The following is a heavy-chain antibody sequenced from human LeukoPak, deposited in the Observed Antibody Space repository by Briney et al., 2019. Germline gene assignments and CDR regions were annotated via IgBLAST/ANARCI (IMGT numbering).Heavy chain of an antibody. J-gene: IGHJ4*02. CDR2: IWYDGSNK. CDR1: GFTFSSYG. V-gene: IGHV3-33*01. D-gene: IGHD3-9*01. CDR3: ALNYDISTPFDY. Sequence: PGGSLRLSCAASGFTFSSYGMHWVRQAPGKGLEWVAVIWYDGSNKYYADSVKGGFTISRDNSKNTLYLQMNSLRAEDTAVYYCALNYDISTPFDYWGQGTLVTVSS.